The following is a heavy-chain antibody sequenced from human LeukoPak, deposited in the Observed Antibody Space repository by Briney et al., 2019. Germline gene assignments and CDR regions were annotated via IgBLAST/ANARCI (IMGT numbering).Heavy chain of an antibody. CDR2: ISISSSYI. CDR3: ARGPQKNGHSSGYPGYFDY. D-gene: IGHD3-22*01. Sequence: GGSLRLSCAASGFTFSSYSINWVRQAPGKGLEWVSSISISSSYIYYADSVKGRFTISKDNAKNSLYLQMNSLRAEDTAVYYCARGPQKNGHSSGYPGYFDYWGQGTLVTVSS. J-gene: IGHJ4*02. V-gene: IGHV3-21*01. CDR1: GFTFSSYS.